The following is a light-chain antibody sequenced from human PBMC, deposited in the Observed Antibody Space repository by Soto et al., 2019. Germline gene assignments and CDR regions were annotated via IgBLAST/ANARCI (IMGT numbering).Light chain of an antibody. Sequence: QSALTQSASVSGSPGQSITISCTGTSSDVGGSDYVSWYQQHPDKAPKLMIYHVSNRPSGVSNRFSGSKSGNTASLTISGLQAGDGADYYCSSYTPGDIFFVFGTGPQLTVL. V-gene: IGLV2-14*03. CDR3: SSYTPGDIFFV. CDR2: HVS. CDR1: SSDVGGSDY. J-gene: IGLJ1*01.